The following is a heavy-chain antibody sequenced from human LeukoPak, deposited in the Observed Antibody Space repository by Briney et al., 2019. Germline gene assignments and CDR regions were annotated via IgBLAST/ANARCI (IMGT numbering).Heavy chain of an antibody. V-gene: IGHV4-4*07. Sequence: GSLRLSCAASGFTFSDYYMSWIRQPAGKGLEWIGRIYTSGSTNYNPSLKSRVTISVDTSKNQFSLKLSSVTAADTAVYYCARGGDTMVVRYWGQGTLVTVSS. J-gene: IGHJ4*02. CDR3: ARGGDTMVVRY. CDR1: GFTFSDYY. CDR2: IYTSGST. D-gene: IGHD4-23*01.